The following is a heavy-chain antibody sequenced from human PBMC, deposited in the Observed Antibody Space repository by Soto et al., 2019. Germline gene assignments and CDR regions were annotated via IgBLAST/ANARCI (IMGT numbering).Heavy chain of an antibody. J-gene: IGHJ6*02. CDR1: GFTFSSYA. V-gene: IGHV3-23*01. Sequence: EVQLLESGGGLVPPGGSLRLSCAASGFTFSSYAMSWVLQAPGKGLEWVSAISGSGGSTYYADSVKGQFTISRDNAKNTLYLQMNSLRAEDTAVDYCAKVPPAGGSYCCCYGMDVWGQGTTVTVSS. CDR2: ISGSGGST. CDR3: AKVPPAGGSYCCCYGMDV. D-gene: IGHD1-26*01.